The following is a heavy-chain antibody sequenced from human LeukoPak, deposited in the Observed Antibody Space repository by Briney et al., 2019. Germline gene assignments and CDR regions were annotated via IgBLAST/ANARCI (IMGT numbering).Heavy chain of an antibody. V-gene: IGHV3-23*01. CDR2: ISGSGGST. J-gene: IGHJ1*01. CDR3: AKGEYSSSSEYFQH. Sequence: GGSVRLSSAASGFTFSSYAMSWVRQAPGKGLEWVSAISGSGGSTYYADSVKGRFTISRDNSKNTLYLQMNSLRAEDTAVYYCAKGEYSSSSEYFQHWGQGTLVTVSS. D-gene: IGHD6-13*01. CDR1: GFTFSSYA.